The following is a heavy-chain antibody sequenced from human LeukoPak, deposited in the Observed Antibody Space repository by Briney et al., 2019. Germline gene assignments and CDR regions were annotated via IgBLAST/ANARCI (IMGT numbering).Heavy chain of an antibody. CDR1: GGTFSSYA. CDR2: IIPIFGTA. Sequence: ASENVSCKASGGTFSSYAISWVRQAPGQGLEWMGGIIPIFGTANYAQKFQGRVTITADESTSTAYMELSSLRSEDTAVYYCARGVLVVVTAMTWFDPWGQGTLVTVSS. V-gene: IGHV1-69*13. D-gene: IGHD2-21*02. CDR3: ARGVLVVVTAMTWFDP. J-gene: IGHJ5*02.